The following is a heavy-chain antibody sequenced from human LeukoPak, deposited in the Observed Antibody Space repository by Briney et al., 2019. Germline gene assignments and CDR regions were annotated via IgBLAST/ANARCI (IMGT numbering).Heavy chain of an antibody. CDR2: INHSGST. D-gene: IGHD2-2*01. CDR1: GGSFSGYY. V-gene: IGHV4-34*01. Sequence: SETLSLTCAVYGGSFSGYYWSWIRQPPGRGLEWIEEINHSGSTNYNPSLKSRVTISVDTSKNQFSLKLSSVTAADTAVYYCARGSRGCSSTRCYVLSDYYYGMDVWGQGTTVTLSS. J-gene: IGHJ6*02. CDR3: ARGSRGCSSTRCYVLSDYYYGMDV.